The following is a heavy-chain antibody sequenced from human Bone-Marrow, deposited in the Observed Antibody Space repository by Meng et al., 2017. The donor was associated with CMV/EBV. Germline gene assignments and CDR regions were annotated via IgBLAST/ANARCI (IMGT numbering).Heavy chain of an antibody. CDR2: IIPIFGTA. Sequence: SVKVSCKASGYTVTNYYIHWVRQAPGQGLEWMGGIIPIFGTANYAQKFQGRVTITTDESTSTAYMELSSLRSEDTAVYYCATYCSGGSCYTKAPRTFDYWGQGTLVTVSS. CDR1: GYTVTNYY. D-gene: IGHD2-15*01. V-gene: IGHV1-69*05. J-gene: IGHJ4*02. CDR3: ATYCSGGSCYTKAPRTFDY.